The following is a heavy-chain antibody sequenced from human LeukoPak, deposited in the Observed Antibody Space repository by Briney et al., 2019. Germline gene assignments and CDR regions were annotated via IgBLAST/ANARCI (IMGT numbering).Heavy chain of an antibody. CDR2: IYPGDSDT. CDR1: GYSFTSYW. Sequence: GESLKISCKGSGYSFTSYWIGWVRQMPGKGLESIGIIYPGDSDTRYSPSFQGQVTISADKSISTAFLQWSSLQASDTAMYYCARSSAMTYNGPRDYWGQGTLVTVSS. J-gene: IGHJ4*02. CDR3: ARSSAMTYNGPRDY. D-gene: IGHD3-10*01. V-gene: IGHV5-51*01.